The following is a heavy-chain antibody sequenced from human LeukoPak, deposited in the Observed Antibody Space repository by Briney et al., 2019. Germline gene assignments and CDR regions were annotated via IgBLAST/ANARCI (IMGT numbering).Heavy chain of an antibody. D-gene: IGHD1-1*01. CDR1: GYTFTGYY. V-gene: IGHV1-2*02. CDR3: ARAGTGAPYDAFDI. Sequence: ASVKVSCKASGYTFTGYYMHWVRQAPGQGLEWMGWINPNSGGTNYAQKFQGRVTMTRDTSISTAYMELSRLRSYDTAVYYCARAGTGAPYDAFDIWGQGTMVTVSS. CDR2: INPNSGGT. J-gene: IGHJ3*02.